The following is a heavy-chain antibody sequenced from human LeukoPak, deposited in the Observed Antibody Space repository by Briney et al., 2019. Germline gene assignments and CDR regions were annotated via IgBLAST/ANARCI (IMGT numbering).Heavy chain of an antibody. CDR1: GDSVSSNSIT. CDR3: ARRLTQYDCFDP. V-gene: IGHV6-1*01. D-gene: IGHD2-2*01. J-gene: IGHJ5*02. CDR2: TYYRSTWYN. Sequence: SQTLSLTCAISGDSVSSNSITWNWIRQSPSRGLEWLGRTYYRSTWYNDYVVSVRGRITVNPDTSKNQFSLHLNSVTPEDTAVYYCARRLTQYDCFDPWGQGILVTVSS.